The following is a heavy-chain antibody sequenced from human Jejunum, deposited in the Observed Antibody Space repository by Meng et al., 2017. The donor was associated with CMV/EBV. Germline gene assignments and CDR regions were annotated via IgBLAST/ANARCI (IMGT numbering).Heavy chain of an antibody. V-gene: IGHV3-30*04. J-gene: IGHJ4*02. CDR2: IPFDGNNE. Sequence: SAFPFRSSALPRVRHAPGKGLEWVPVIPFDGNNEHYADSVKGRFTISRDNSKNPLYVQVNSLRPEDTGVYYCARGTGSGSWLIDSWGQGTLVTVSS. CDR1: AFPFRSSA. D-gene: IGHD6-13*01. CDR3: ARGTGSGSWLIDS.